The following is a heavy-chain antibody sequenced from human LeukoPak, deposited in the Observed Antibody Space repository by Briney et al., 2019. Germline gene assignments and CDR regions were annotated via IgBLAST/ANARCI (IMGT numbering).Heavy chain of an antibody. V-gene: IGHV4-34*01. D-gene: IGHD6-13*01. Sequence: SETLSLTCGVSGGSFSDYYWSWIRDPPGKGLEWIWELNHSGGTNYNPSLKSRVTISVDTSKNQFSLKLSSVTAADTAVYYCARGIRYTSSWYTYKWFDPWAQGTLVTVSS. CDR2: LNHSGGT. CDR1: GGSFSDYY. CDR3: ARGIRYTSSWYTYKWFDP. J-gene: IGHJ5*02.